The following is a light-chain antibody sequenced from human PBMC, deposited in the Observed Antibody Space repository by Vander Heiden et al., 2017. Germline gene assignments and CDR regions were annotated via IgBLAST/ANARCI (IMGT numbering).Light chain of an antibody. CDR2: TNN. Sequence: QSVLTQPPSASGTPEQRVTITCSGSSSNIGANAVNWYQQLPGAAPKLLIYTNNQRPSGVPDRFSGSKSGTSASLAISGLQSEDEADYYCAAWDDTLDDYVFGTGTKITVV. J-gene: IGLJ1*01. V-gene: IGLV1-44*01. CDR3: AAWDDTLDDYV. CDR1: SSNIGANA.